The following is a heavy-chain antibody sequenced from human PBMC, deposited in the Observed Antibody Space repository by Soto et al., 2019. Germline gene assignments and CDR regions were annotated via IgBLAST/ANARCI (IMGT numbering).Heavy chain of an antibody. CDR2: INAGNGYT. D-gene: IGHD2-15*01. CDR1: GYTFTNYA. Sequence: QVHLVQSGAEVKKPGASVKVSCKASGYTFTNYAIHWVRQAPGQRLEWMGWINAGNGYTEYSQQFQGRVTLTKDTSASTAYMELSSLRSEDTAVYYCARDLRGCSGGTCYSVFDYWGQGTLVTVSS. J-gene: IGHJ4*02. V-gene: IGHV1-3*01. CDR3: ARDLRGCSGGTCYSVFDY.